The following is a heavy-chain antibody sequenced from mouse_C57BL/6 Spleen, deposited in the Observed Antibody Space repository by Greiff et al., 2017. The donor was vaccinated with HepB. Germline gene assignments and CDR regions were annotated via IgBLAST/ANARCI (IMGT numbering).Heavy chain of an antibody. CDR1: GFSFNTYA. J-gene: IGHJ4*01. CDR3: VRQRYDYSYYAMDY. D-gene: IGHD2-4*01. CDR2: IRSKSNNYAT. Sequence: EVKLMESGGGLVQPKGSLKLSCAASGFSFNTYAMNWVRQAPGKGLEWVARIRSKSNNYATYYADSVKDRFTISRDDSESMLYLQMNNLKTEDTAMYYCVRQRYDYSYYAMDYWGQGTSVTVSS. V-gene: IGHV10-1*01.